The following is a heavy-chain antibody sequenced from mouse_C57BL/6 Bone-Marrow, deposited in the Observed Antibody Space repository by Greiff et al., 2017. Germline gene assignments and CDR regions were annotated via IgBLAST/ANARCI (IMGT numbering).Heavy chain of an antibody. Sequence: QVQLQQPGAELVKPGASVKLSCKASGYTFTSYWMQWVKQRPGQGLEWIGEIDPSDSYTNYNQKFKGKATLTVDTSSSTAYMQLSSLTPEDSAVYYCARLGGMVTRTWFAYWGQGTLVTVSA. D-gene: IGHD2-2*01. J-gene: IGHJ3*01. CDR3: ARLGGMVTRTWFAY. V-gene: IGHV1-50*01. CDR2: IDPSDSYT. CDR1: GYTFTSYW.